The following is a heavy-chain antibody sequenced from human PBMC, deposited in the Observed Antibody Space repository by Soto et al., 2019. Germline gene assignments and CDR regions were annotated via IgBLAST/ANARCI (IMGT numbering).Heavy chain of an antibody. CDR1: GHLFNNHW. CDR3: ARGYFDSGHGYDL. D-gene: IGHD3-10*01. V-gene: IGHV5-51*01. Sequence: GESLKISCKGPGHLFNNHWIGWVRQTPGKGLEWMGLIFTRDSETKTSPSFQGHVSFSVDNSINTVYLQWTSLKTTDTGIYFCARGYFDSGHGYDLWGQGTLVTAPQ. CDR2: IFTRDSET. J-gene: IGHJ5*02.